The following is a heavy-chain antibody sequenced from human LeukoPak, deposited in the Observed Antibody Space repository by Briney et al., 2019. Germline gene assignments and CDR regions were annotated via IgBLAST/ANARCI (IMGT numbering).Heavy chain of an antibody. J-gene: IGHJ4*02. D-gene: IGHD2-15*01. CDR1: GFTFNSYA. CDR2: ISGSGGST. CDR3: AKTTAGYSSGRYPGWPVDY. V-gene: IGHV3-23*01. Sequence: GGSLRLSCAASGFTFNSYAMYWVRQAPGKGLEWVSGISGSGGSTYHADSVKGRFSISRDNSRNTVFLQMHSLRAEDTALYYCAKTTAGYSSGRYPGWPVDYWGQGTLVTVSS.